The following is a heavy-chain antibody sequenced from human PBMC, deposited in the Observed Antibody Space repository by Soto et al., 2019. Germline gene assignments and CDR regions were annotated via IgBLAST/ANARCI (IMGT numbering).Heavy chain of an antibody. CDR2: IYYSGST. J-gene: IGHJ3*02. V-gene: IGHV4-39*07. CDR3: ARDRPSSSWDAFDI. CDR1: GGSISSSSYY. Sequence: KAAETLSLTCTVSGGSISSSSYYWGWIRQPPGKGLEWIGSIYYSGSTYYNPSLKSRVTISVDTSKNQFSLKLSSVTAADTAVYYCARDRPSSSWDAFDIWGQGTMVTVSS. D-gene: IGHD6-13*01.